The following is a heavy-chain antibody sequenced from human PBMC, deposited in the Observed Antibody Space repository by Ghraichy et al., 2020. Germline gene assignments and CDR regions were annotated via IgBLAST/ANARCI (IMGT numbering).Heavy chain of an antibody. J-gene: IGHJ6*02. CDR2: ISSSGSTI. CDR3: ATTDPRRYYYYGMDV. CDR1: GFTFSSYE. Sequence: GGSLRLSCAASGFTFSSYEMNWVRQAPGKGLEWVSYISSSGSTIYYADSVKGRFTISRDNAKNSLYLQMNSLRAEDTAVYYCATTDPRRYYYYGMDVWGQGTTVTVSS. V-gene: IGHV3-48*03.